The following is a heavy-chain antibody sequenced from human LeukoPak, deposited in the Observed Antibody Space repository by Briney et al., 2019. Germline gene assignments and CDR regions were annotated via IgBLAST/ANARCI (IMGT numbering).Heavy chain of an antibody. CDR1: GYTFTGYY. CDR3: ARDLYYYDSSGYYGTYFDY. Sequence: ASVKVSCKASGYTFTGYYMHWVRQAPGQGLEWMGIINPSGGSTSYAQKFQGRVTMTRDTSTSAVYMELSSLRSEDTAVYYCARDLYYYDSSGYYGTYFDYWGQGTPVTVSS. D-gene: IGHD3-22*01. J-gene: IGHJ4*02. CDR2: INPSGGST. V-gene: IGHV1-46*01.